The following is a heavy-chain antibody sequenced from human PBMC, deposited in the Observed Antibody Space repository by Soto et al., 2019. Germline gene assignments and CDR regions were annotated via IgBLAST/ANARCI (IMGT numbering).Heavy chain of an antibody. V-gene: IGHV3-30*18. CDR3: AKGYGDHLQFEY. Sequence: GGSLRLSCAASGFTFSSYGMHWVRQAPGKGLEWVAVISYDGSNKYYADSVKGRFTISRDNSKNTLYLQMNSLRAEDTAVYYCAKGYGDHLQFEYWGQGTLVTVSS. D-gene: IGHD4-17*01. CDR2: ISYDGSNK. CDR1: GFTFSSYG. J-gene: IGHJ4*02.